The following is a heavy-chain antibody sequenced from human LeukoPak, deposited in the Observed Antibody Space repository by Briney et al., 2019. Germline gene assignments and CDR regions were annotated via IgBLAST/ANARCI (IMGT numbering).Heavy chain of an antibody. J-gene: IGHJ2*01. CDR3: ATSEATAGSYFDL. D-gene: IGHD2-2*01. CDR2: IYHSGST. CDR1: GGSNSSGGYS. Sequence: SQTLSLTCAVSGGSNSSGGYSWSWIRQPPGKGLEWIGYIYHSGSTYYNPSLKSRVTISVDRSKNQFSLKLSSVTAADTAVYYCATSEATAGSYFDLWGRGTLVTVSS. V-gene: IGHV4-30-2*01.